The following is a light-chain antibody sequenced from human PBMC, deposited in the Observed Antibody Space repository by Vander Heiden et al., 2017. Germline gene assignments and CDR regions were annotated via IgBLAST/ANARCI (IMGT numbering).Light chain of an antibody. CDR2: GAT. CDR1: QSVSSGH. Sequence: ETVLTQSPGTLSLSPGERATLSCRASQSVSSGHLAWFQKKPGQAPRLVIYGATSRATGIPDRFSGSGSGTDFTLTISRLEPEDFAVYYCQQYAGSPWTFGQGTKVEVK. J-gene: IGKJ1*01. V-gene: IGKV3-20*01. CDR3: QQYAGSPWT.